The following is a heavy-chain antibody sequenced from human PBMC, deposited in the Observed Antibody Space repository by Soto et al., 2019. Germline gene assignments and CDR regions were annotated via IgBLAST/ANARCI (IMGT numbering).Heavy chain of an antibody. V-gene: IGHV1-18*04. CDR3: ARDGYSGGSGSYLSFASFDY. J-gene: IGHJ4*02. Sequence: QVQLVQSGAEVKKPGASVKVSCKASGYTFTSYGISWVRQAPGQGLEWMGWISAYNGNTNYAQKLQGRVTMTTDTATSTAYMELRSLRSDDTAVYYCARDGYSGGSGSYLSFASFDYWGQGTLVTVSS. D-gene: IGHD3-10*01. CDR2: ISAYNGNT. CDR1: GYTFTSYG.